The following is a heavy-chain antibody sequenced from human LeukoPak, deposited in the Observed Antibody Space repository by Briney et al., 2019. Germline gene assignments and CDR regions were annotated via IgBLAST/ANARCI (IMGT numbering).Heavy chain of an antibody. D-gene: IGHD2-15*01. Sequence: PGGSLRLSCAASGFTFSSYAMTWVRQAPGKGLEWVSAIIGSGGSTYYADSVEGRFTISRDNSKNTLSLQMNSLRAEDTAVYYCAKGRCSGGSCYTDYWGQGTLVTVSS. CDR1: GFTFSSYA. CDR2: IIGSGGST. V-gene: IGHV3-23*01. CDR3: AKGRCSGGSCYTDY. J-gene: IGHJ4*02.